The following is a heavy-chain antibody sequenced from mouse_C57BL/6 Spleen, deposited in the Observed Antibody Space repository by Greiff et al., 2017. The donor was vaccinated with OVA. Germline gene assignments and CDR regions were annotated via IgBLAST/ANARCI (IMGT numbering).Heavy chain of an antibody. CDR3: AREGYYGSSYDYLDY. CDR2: INPGSGGT. J-gene: IGHJ2*01. Sequence: VQLQQSGAELVRPGTSVKVSCKASGYAFTNYLIEWVKQRPGQGLEWIGVINPGSGGTNYNEKFKGKATLTADKSSSTAYMQLSSLTSEDSAVYFCAREGYYGSSYDYLDYWGQGTTLTVSS. D-gene: IGHD1-1*01. V-gene: IGHV1-54*01. CDR1: GYAFTNYL.